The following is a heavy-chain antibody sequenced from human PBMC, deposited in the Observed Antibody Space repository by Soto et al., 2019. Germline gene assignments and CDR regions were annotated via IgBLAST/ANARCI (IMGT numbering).Heavy chain of an antibody. Sequence: ASVKVSCKTSGYTFTSYGISWVRQAPGQGLEWMGWIGAYNGNTNYAQKLQGRVTMTTDTSTSTAYMELRSLRSDDTAVYYCARDIPVFRFLEWLSNFDYWGQGTLVTVSS. CDR2: IGAYNGNT. CDR1: GYTFTSYG. J-gene: IGHJ4*02. CDR3: ARDIPVFRFLEWLSNFDY. D-gene: IGHD3-3*01. V-gene: IGHV1-18*01.